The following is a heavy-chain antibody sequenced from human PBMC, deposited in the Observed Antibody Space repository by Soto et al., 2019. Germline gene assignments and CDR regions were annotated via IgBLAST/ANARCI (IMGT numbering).Heavy chain of an antibody. CDR3: AKGVLSFHYGMEV. CDR2: ISSTAGRTS. D-gene: IGHD3-10*01. J-gene: IGHJ6*02. Sequence: VGSLRLSCATSGFTFNTYPMTWVRQALGKGLEWVSSISSTAGRTSSYADSVKGRFAISRDFSDNTVYLQMNNLRVDDTAVYFCAKGVLSFHYGMEVWGQGTTVTVSS. V-gene: IGHV3-23*01. CDR1: GFTFNTYP.